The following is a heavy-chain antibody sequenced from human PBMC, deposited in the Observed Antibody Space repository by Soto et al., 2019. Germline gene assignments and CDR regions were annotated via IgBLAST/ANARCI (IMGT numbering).Heavy chain of an antibody. Sequence: EVRLLESGGGLVQTGGSLRLSCAASGFTFSSYAMSWVRQAPGKGLEWVSGSSGGGFAISTDYADSVKGRFTISRDNSKNTLYLQMNSVRAEDTAVYYCAKWMADFYDSSGYLEYWGQGTLVTVSS. V-gene: IGHV3-23*01. CDR2: SSGGGFAIST. CDR1: GFTFSSYA. CDR3: AKWMADFYDSSGYLEY. D-gene: IGHD3-22*01. J-gene: IGHJ4*02.